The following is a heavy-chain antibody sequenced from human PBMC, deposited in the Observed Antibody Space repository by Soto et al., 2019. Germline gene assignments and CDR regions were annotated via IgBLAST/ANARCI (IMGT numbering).Heavy chain of an antibody. CDR2: IHHSGSN. CDR3: ARDRALYCSSASCSLLDNWFDP. CDR1: GGSISSSNW. D-gene: IGHD2-2*01. V-gene: IGHV4-4*02. Sequence: SETLSLTCAVSGGSISSSNWWSWRRPPPGKGLEWIGEIHHSGSNNYNPSLKSRVTMSVDKSKNQVSLQLSCVTAADTAVYYCARDRALYCSSASCSLLDNWFDPWGQGTLVTVSS. J-gene: IGHJ5*02.